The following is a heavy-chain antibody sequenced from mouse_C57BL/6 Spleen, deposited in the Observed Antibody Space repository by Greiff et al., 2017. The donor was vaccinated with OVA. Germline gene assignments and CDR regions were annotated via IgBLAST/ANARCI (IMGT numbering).Heavy chain of an antibody. D-gene: IGHD2-4*01. V-gene: IGHV7-1*01. CDR1: GFTFSDFY. CDR3: ARDAYDYGGFAY. Sequence: EVKLMESGGGLVQSGRSLRLSCAPSGFTFSDFYMEWVRQAPGKGLEWIAASRNKANDYTTEYSASVKGRFIVSRDTSQSILYLQMNALRAEDTAIYYCARDAYDYGGFAYWGQGTLVTVSA. J-gene: IGHJ3*01. CDR2: SRNKANDYTT.